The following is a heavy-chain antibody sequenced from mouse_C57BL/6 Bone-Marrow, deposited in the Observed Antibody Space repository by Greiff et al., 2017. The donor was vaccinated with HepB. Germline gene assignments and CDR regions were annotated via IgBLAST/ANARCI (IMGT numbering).Heavy chain of an antibody. V-gene: IGHV3-6*01. CDR1: GYSITSGYY. CDR3: ARDQDYYGSSYLSWFAY. CDR2: ISYDGSN. D-gene: IGHD1-1*01. Sequence: EVKLQESGPGLVKPSQSLSLTCSVTGYSITSGYYWNWIRQFPGNKLEWMGYISYDGSNNYNPSLKNRISITRDTSKNQFFLKLNSVTTEDTATYYCARDQDYYGSSYLSWFAYWGQGTLVTVSA. J-gene: IGHJ3*01.